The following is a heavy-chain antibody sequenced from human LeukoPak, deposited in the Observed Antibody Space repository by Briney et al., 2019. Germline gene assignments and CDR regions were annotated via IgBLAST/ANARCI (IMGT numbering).Heavy chain of an antibody. CDR1: GFTFSSYW. D-gene: IGHD3-9*01. CDR3: ARGGHYDILTGYYTRGMDV. J-gene: IGHJ6*02. CDR2: INSDGSST. Sequence: SGGSLRLSCAASGFTFSSYWMHWVRQAPGKGLVWVSRINSDGSSTSYADSVKGRFTISRDNAKNTLYLQMNSLRAEDTAVYYCARGGHYDILTGYYTRGMDVWGQGTTVTVSS. V-gene: IGHV3-74*01.